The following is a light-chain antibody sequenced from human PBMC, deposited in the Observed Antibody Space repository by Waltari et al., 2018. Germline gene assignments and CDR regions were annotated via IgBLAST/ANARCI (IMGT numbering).Light chain of an antibody. CDR3: MQALQTPRT. J-gene: IGKJ2*01. CDR1: QSLLQSNGINY. CDR2: LGS. Sequence: DIVMTQSPLSLPVTPGEPASIPCRSSQSLLQSNGINYLDWYLQKPGQSPQLLIYLGSNRASGVPYRFSGSGSGTDFTLKISRVEAADVGVYYCMQALQTPRTFGQGTKLEIK. V-gene: IGKV2-28*01.